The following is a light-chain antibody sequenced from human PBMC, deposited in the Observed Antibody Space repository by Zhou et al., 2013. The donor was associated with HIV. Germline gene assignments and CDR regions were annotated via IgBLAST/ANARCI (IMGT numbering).Light chain of an antibody. CDR1: QTVSASF. CDR3: QQYGSSPGT. Sequence: EIVLTQSPGTLSLSPGVRAILSCRASQTVSASFLAWYRQTPGQAPRLLIYGASTRATGIPDRFSGSGSGTDFTLTISRLEPADFAVYYCQQYGSSPGTFGQGTKVEIK. CDR2: GAS. J-gene: IGKJ1*01. V-gene: IGKV3-20*01.